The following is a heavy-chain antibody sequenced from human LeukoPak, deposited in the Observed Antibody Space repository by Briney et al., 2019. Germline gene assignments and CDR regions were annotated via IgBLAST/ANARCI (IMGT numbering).Heavy chain of an antibody. Sequence: ASVKVSCKASGGTFSSYAISWVRQAPGQGLEWMGGIIPIFGTANYAQKFQGRVTITADESTSTAYMELSSLRSEDTAVYYCARGSYPFVITVTTYYFDYWGQGTLVTVPS. CDR3: ARGSYPFVITVTTYYFDY. CDR1: GGTFSSYA. J-gene: IGHJ4*02. V-gene: IGHV1-69*13. CDR2: IIPIFGTA. D-gene: IGHD4-17*01.